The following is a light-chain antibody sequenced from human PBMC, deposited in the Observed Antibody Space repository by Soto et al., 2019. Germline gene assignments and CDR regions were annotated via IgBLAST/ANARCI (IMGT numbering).Light chain of an antibody. J-gene: IGLJ3*02. CDR1: SSNIGAGYD. V-gene: IGLV1-40*01. Sequence: QSVLTQAPSVSGAPGQRVTISCTGSSSNIGAGYDVQWYQHLPGTAPKLLIHGNTNRPSGVPDRFFGSKSGTSASLAITALQAEDEGDYYCQSYDTTLSSWVFGGGTKLTVL. CDR3: QSYDTTLSSWV. CDR2: GNT.